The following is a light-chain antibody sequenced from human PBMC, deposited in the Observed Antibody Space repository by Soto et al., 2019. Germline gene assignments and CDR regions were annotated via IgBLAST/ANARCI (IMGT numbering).Light chain of an antibody. Sequence: DTQMTQSPSSLSASLGDRVAITCRASQSISSYLNWYQQKPGKAPKVLIYAASNLQSGVPSRFSGSGSGTDFTLTISSLQPEDFATYYGQQSYSTPPLTCGGGTKVDI. J-gene: IGKJ4*01. CDR3: QQSYSTPPLT. CDR2: AAS. V-gene: IGKV1-39*01. CDR1: QSISSY.